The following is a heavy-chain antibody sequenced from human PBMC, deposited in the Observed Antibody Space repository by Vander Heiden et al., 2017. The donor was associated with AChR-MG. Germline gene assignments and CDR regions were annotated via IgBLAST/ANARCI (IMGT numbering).Heavy chain of an antibody. CDR1: GFRFSSYP. J-gene: IGHJ5*02. D-gene: IGHD3-16*02. Sequence: EGLLLESGGDLVHPGGSLRLSCAATGFRFSSYPMAWVRQAPGKGLEWVSTIGAGGDTTWNADFGKDRFTVSRDDSKSTLFLQMDSLRAEDTAMYYCATLKSVVSDPFDRWGRGTQVTVSS. V-gene: IGHV3-23*01. CDR3: ATLKSVVSDPFDR. CDR2: IGAGGDTT.